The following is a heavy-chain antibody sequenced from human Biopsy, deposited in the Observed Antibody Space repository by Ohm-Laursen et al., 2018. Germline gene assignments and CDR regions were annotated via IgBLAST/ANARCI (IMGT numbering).Heavy chain of an antibody. CDR2: IYYSVLT. V-gene: IGHV4-59*11. CDR1: AGSFTGHY. D-gene: IGHD4-11*01. Sequence: SDTLSLTCTVSAGSFTGHYWTWIRQPPGKGLEWIGHIYYSVLTNYNPSLQSRVSISVDTSRNQVSLTLSSVTAADTAVYYCARDSGILNYGNFKYYHYYGMDVWGQGTKVTVSS. CDR3: ARDSGILNYGNFKYYHYYGMDV. J-gene: IGHJ6*02.